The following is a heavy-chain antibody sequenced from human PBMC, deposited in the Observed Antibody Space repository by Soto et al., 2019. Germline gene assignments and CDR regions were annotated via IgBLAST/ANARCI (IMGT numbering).Heavy chain of an antibody. D-gene: IGHD1-26*01. CDR2: IYHSGST. CDR3: ARGPRSGAVSVGFLDP. Sequence: QVQLQESGPGLVKPSQTLSLTCTVSGDSISSGGYYWSWIRQHPGKGLEWIGHIYHSGSTYYNPSLKSRLSISVDTSKRQFSLKLSSVTAADTAVYYCARGPRSGAVSVGFLDPWGQGTPVTVSS. CDR1: GDSISSGGYY. J-gene: IGHJ5*02. V-gene: IGHV4-31*03.